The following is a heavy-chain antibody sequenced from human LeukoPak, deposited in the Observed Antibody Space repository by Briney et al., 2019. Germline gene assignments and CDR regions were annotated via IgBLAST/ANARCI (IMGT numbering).Heavy chain of an antibody. V-gene: IGHV3-7*01. CDR2: IKQDGSER. CDR1: GFTFSGYY. CDR3: ARRGTWHSDY. J-gene: IGHJ4*02. D-gene: IGHD3-16*01. Sequence: PGGSLRLSCAASGFTFSGYYMSWVRQVPGKGLEWVATIKQDGSERYYVGSVGGRFTISRDNANNSLYLQMNSLRVEDTAVYYCARRGTWHSDYWGQGTLVTVSS.